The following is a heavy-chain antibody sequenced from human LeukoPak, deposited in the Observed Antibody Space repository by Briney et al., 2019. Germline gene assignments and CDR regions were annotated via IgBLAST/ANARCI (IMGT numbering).Heavy chain of an antibody. CDR3: ARDTVAVAGTDY. V-gene: IGHV4-30-2*01. CDR2: IYHSGST. CDR1: GGSISSGGYY. J-gene: IGHJ4*02. D-gene: IGHD6-19*01. Sequence: SETLFLTCTVSGGSISSGGYYWSWIRQPPGKGLEWIGYIYHSGSTYYNPSLKSRVTISVDTSKNQFSLKLTSVTAADTAVYYCARDTVAVAGTDYWGQGTLVTVSS.